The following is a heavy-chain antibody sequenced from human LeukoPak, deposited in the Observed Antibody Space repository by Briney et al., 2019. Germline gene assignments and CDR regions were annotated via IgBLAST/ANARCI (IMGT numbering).Heavy chain of an antibody. CDR1: GGSFSGYY. Sequence: PSETLSLTCAVYGGSFSGYYWSWIRQPPGKGLEWIGYIYYSGSTYYNPSLKSRVTISVDTSKNQFSLKLSSVTAADTAVYYCARVEYSYGYPTKNWGQGTLVTVSS. CDR3: ARVEYSYGYPTKN. J-gene: IGHJ4*02. V-gene: IGHV4-30-4*08. CDR2: IYYSGST. D-gene: IGHD5-18*01.